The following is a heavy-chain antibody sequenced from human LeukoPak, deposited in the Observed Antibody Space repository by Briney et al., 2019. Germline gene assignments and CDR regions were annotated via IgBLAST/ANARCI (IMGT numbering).Heavy chain of an antibody. J-gene: IGHJ4*02. D-gene: IGHD3-16*01. CDR3: VKGDAGQNTKGFDS. Sequence: GGSLRLSCAASGFMTVDYAMRSVRLVPGKGLGWVSCISWNSSTIDYADSVKGRFTISRDNARNSLYLQMNRLRPEDTALYYCVKGDAGQNTKGFDSWGQGTLVTVSS. CDR1: GFMTVDYA. V-gene: IGHV3-9*02. CDR2: ISWNSSTI.